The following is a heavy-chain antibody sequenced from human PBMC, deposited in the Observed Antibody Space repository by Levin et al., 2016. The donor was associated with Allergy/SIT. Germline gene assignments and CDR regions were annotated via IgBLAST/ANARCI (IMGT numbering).Heavy chain of an antibody. D-gene: IGHD3-10*01. CDR1: GFMFSSYA. J-gene: IGHJ5*02. Sequence: GGSLRLSCSASGFMFSSYAMYWVRQAPGKGPEYVSAISSNGGKTHYGDSVKDRFIISRDNAKNTLYLQMTSLRTEDTAVYYCVKDPSYYFGSGPWLDPWGQGTLVIVSS. CDR2: ISSNGGKT. V-gene: IGHV3-64D*06. CDR3: VKDPSYYFGSGPWLDP.